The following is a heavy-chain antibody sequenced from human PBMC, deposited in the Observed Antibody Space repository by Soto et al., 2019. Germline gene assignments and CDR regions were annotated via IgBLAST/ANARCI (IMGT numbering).Heavy chain of an antibody. J-gene: IGHJ4*02. Sequence: QVQLVQSGAEVKKPGASVKVSCKASGYTFTSYGISWVRQAPGQGLEWMGWISAYNGNTNYAQKLQGRVTMTTDTSTSTAYMELRSLRSDDTAVYYCAREEGSYYYGSGSYYSPDYWGQGTLVIVSS. V-gene: IGHV1-18*01. D-gene: IGHD3-10*01. CDR1: GYTFTSYG. CDR3: AREEGSYYYGSGSYYSPDY. CDR2: ISAYNGNT.